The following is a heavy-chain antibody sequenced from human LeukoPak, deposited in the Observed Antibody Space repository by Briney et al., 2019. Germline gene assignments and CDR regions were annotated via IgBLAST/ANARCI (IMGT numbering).Heavy chain of an antibody. CDR2: SKADGGTI. CDR1: GFTFSNAW. Sequence: GGSLRLSCAAAGFTFSNAWMKSKADGGTIDYTAPVKGRFTISRDDSKNRLYLQMSSLRTEDTAMYYCTTSPVPGIDYWGQGIQVTVSS. D-gene: IGHD6-19*01. CDR3: TTSPVPGIDY. V-gene: IGHV3-15*01. J-gene: IGHJ4*02.